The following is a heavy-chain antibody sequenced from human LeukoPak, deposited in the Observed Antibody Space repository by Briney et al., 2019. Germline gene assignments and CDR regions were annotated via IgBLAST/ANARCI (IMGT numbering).Heavy chain of an antibody. CDR3: ARAAYSAVDY. J-gene: IGHJ4*02. CDR1: GGSISSYY. V-gene: IGHV4-59*01. Sequence: SETLSLTCTVSGGSISSYYWSWIRQPPGKGLEWIGYIYYSGSTNYNPSLKSRVTISVDTSKNQFSLKLSSVTAADTAVYYCARAAYSAVDYWGQGTLVTVSS. CDR2: IYYSGST. D-gene: IGHD6-13*01.